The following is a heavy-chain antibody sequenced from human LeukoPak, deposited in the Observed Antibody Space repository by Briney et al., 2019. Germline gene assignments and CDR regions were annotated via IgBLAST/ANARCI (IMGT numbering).Heavy chain of an antibody. CDR1: GYSISSGYY. V-gene: IGHV4-38-2*02. J-gene: IGHJ4*02. CDR2: IYHSGST. D-gene: IGHD2-15*01. Sequence: PSETLSLTCTVSGYSISSGYYWGWIRQPPGQGLEWIGSIYHSGSTYYNPSLKSRVTISVDTSKNQFSLKLSSVTAADTAVYYCAREGGFRSPYFDYWGQGTLVTVSS. CDR3: AREGGFRSPYFDY.